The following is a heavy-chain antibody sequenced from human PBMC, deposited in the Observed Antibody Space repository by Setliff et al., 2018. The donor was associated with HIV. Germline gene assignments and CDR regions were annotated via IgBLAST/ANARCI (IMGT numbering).Heavy chain of an antibody. CDR3: ARTQDRYYYYYMDV. J-gene: IGHJ6*03. CDR1: GFSFNTYS. V-gene: IGHV3-48*01. Sequence: PGGSLRLSCAVSGFSFNTYSMNWVRQAPGKGLEWVSYITSTGSTIFYADSVKGRFTISRDNDKNSVHLQMTSLRAEDTAVYYCARTQDRYYYYYMDVWGKGTTVTVSS. CDR2: ITSTGSTI.